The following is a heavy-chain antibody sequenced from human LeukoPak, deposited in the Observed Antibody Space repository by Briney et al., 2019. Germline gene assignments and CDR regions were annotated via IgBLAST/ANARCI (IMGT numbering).Heavy chain of an antibody. CDR2: INHSGST. V-gene: IGHV4-34*01. Sequence: SETLSLTCAVYGGSFSGYYWSRIRQPPGKGLEWIGEINHSGSTNYNPSLKSRVTISVDTSKNQFSLKLSSVTAADTAVYYCARATTDYDILTGYLNWFDPWGQGTLVTVSS. J-gene: IGHJ5*02. CDR1: GGSFSGYY. CDR3: ARATTDYDILTGYLNWFDP. D-gene: IGHD3-9*01.